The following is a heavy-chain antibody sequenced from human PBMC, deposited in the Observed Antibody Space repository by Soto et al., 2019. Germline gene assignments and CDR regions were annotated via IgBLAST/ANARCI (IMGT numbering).Heavy chain of an antibody. D-gene: IGHD6-19*01. V-gene: IGHV4-59*08. Sequence: SETLSLTCSLSGGAIGGYYWSWLRQPPGKALEWIGYVSYSGSTDNQPSLKGRVSISIDTSKNQFSLKMISVTAADTAVYYCARHGSDSGWFFFDPWGQGALVTVS. CDR2: VSYSGST. CDR1: GGAIGGYY. J-gene: IGHJ5*02. CDR3: ARHGSDSGWFFFDP.